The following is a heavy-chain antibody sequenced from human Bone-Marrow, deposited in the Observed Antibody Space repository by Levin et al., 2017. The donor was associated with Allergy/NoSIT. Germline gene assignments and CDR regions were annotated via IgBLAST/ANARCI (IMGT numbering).Heavy chain of an antibody. CDR3: PLYSTTSHIFDY. CDR1: GLSLSTHAVG. D-gene: IGHD2-2*01. CDR2: IYWDDDK. J-gene: IGHJ4*02. V-gene: IGHV2-5*02. Sequence: ESGPTLVKPTQTLTLTCTFSGLSLSTHAVGVGWIRQPPGKALEWLALIYWDDDKRYSPSLKSRLTITKDTSKNQVVLTMTNMDPVDTATYYCPLYSTTSHIFDYWGQGSRVTVSS.